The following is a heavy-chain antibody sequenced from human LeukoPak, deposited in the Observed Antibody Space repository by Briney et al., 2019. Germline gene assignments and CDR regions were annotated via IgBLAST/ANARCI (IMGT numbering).Heavy chain of an antibody. Sequence: GGSLRLSCAASGFTFSSYGMSWVRQAPGKGLEWVSAISGSGGSTYYADSVKGRFTLSRDNSKNTLYLQMNSLRAEDTAVYYCAKDIFPAIGGVIVRTFDYWGQGTLVTVSS. CDR3: AKDIFPAIGGVIVRTFDY. V-gene: IGHV3-23*01. CDR1: GFTFSSYG. D-gene: IGHD3-16*02. J-gene: IGHJ4*02. CDR2: ISGSGGST.